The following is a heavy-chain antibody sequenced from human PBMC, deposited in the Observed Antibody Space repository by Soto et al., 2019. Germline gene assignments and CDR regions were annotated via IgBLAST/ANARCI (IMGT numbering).Heavy chain of an antibody. D-gene: IGHD3-10*01. CDR3: AKDRGTMVRGAPVYYGMDV. CDR2: ISGSGGST. CDR1: GFTFSSYA. V-gene: IGHV3-23*01. Sequence: GGSLRLSCAASGFTFSSYAMSWVRQAPGKGLEWVSAISGSGGSTYYADSVKGRFTISRDNSKNTLYLQMNSLRAEDTAVYYCAKDRGTMVRGAPVYYGMDVWGQGTTVTVSS. J-gene: IGHJ6*02.